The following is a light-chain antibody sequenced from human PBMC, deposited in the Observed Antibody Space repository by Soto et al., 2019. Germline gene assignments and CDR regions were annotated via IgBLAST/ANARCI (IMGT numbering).Light chain of an antibody. V-gene: IGKV1-39*01. Sequence: DIQVTQSPPSLSASVGDRVIITCRASQSISSSLNWYQQKPGKAPKVLMHAASSLKSGVPSRFSGSGSGTDFTLTLSSLQPEDFATYYCQQSRNTPYTFGEGTKLETK. J-gene: IGKJ2*01. CDR1: QSISSS. CDR2: AAS. CDR3: QQSRNTPYT.